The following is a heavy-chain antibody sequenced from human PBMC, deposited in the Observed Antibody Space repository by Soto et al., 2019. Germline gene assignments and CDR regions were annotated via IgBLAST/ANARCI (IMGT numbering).Heavy chain of an antibody. J-gene: IGHJ6*02. CDR3: ARTPIVVVQAAIGARYYYYGMDV. V-gene: IGHV2-70*01. CDR1: GFSLSTSGMC. CDR2: IDWDDDK. Sequence: SGPTLVNPTQTLTLTCTFSGFSLSTSGMCVSWIRQPPGKALEWLALIDWDDDKYYSTSLKTRLTISKDTSKNQVVLTMTNMDPVDTATYYCARTPIVVVQAAIGARYYYYGMDVWGQGTTVTVSS. D-gene: IGHD2-2*02.